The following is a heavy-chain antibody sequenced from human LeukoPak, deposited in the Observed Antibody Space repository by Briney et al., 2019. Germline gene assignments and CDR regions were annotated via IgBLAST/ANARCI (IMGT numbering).Heavy chain of an antibody. V-gene: IGHV3-66*01. D-gene: IGHD2-8*02. CDR2: IYSGGHT. CDR3: ATRNHCTGGSCYFDY. CDR1: GFTFSGYG. J-gene: IGHJ4*02. Sequence: GGSLRLSCVASGFTFSGYGMSWVRQAPGKGLEWVSVIYSGGHTFYIDSVKGRFTISRDNSKNTLYLQMNSLRAEDTAVYYCATRNHCTGGSCYFDYWGQGTLATVSS.